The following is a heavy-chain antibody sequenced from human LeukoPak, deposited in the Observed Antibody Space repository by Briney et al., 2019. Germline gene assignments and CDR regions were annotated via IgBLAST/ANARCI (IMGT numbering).Heavy chain of an antibody. Sequence: PSQTLSLTCTVSGGSIRSGDYYWTWLRQPPGKGLDWIGYIYYSGATYYNPSLKSRVTISVDTSKNQFSLKLSSVTAADTAVYYCARSSGCYGSGSYVDPWGQGTLVTVSS. J-gene: IGHJ5*02. CDR2: IYYSGAT. D-gene: IGHD3-10*01. CDR3: ARSSGCYGSGSYVDP. CDR1: GGSIRSGDYY. V-gene: IGHV4-30-4*01.